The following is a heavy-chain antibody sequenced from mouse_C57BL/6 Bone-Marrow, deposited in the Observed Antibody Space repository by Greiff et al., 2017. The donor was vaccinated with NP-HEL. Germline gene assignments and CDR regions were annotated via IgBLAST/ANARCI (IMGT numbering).Heavy chain of an antibody. V-gene: IGHV1-19*01. D-gene: IGHD1-1*01. CDR2: INPYNGGT. CDR1: GYTFTDYY. Sequence: VQLQQSGPVLVKPGASVKMSCKASGYTFTDYYMNWVKQSHGKSLEWIGVINPYNGGTSYNQKFKGKATLTVDKSSSTAYMELNSLTSEDSAVYYCARSVITTVVAPAYWGQGTLVTVSA. J-gene: IGHJ3*01. CDR3: ARSVITTVVAPAY.